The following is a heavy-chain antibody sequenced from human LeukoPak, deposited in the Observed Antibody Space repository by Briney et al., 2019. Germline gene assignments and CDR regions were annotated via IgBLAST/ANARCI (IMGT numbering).Heavy chain of an antibody. J-gene: IGHJ4*02. Sequence: SETLSLTCTVSGGSISSYYWSWIRQPPGKGLEWIGYIHYSGSTNYNPSLKSRVTISVDTSKNQFSLKLSSVTAADTAVYYCARALGVGATRRYFDYWGQGTLVTVSS. V-gene: IGHV4-59*01. CDR2: IHYSGST. CDR1: GGSISSYY. D-gene: IGHD1-26*01. CDR3: ARALGVGATRRYFDY.